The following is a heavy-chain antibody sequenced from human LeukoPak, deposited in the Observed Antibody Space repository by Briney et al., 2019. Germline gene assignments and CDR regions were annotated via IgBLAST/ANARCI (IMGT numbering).Heavy chain of an antibody. Sequence: GASVKVSCKASGYTFTSYYMHWARQAPGQGLEWMGLINPSGGSTSYAQKFQGRVTMTRDTSTSTVYMELSSLRSEDTAVYYCARDGVAAAGNDYWGQGTLVTVSS. D-gene: IGHD6-13*01. CDR3: ARDGVAAAGNDY. CDR1: GYTFTSYY. V-gene: IGHV1-46*01. CDR2: INPSGGST. J-gene: IGHJ4*02.